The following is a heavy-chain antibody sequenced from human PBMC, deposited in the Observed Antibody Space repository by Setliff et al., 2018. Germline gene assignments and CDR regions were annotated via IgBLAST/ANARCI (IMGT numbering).Heavy chain of an antibody. CDR1: GISISRYY. D-gene: IGHD3-16*01. CDR2: MYYRGST. CDR3: ARDHGGAAPYYYYYMDV. J-gene: IGHJ6*03. Sequence: SETLSLTCNVSGISISRYYWSWIRQSPERGLEWIGYMYYRGSTNYNPSLRSRVTLSIDTSKNQFSLKLSSVTAADTAVYYCARDHGGAAPYYYYYMDVWGKGTTVTVSS. V-gene: IGHV4-59*12.